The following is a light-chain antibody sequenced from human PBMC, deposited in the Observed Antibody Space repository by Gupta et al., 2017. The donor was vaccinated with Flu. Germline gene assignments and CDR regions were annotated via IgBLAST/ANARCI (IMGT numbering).Light chain of an antibody. V-gene: IGKV3-11*01. CDR1: QSLSKY. CDR2: DAS. J-gene: IGKJ1*01. Sequence: EIVLTQSPATLSLSPGERATLSCRASQSLSKYLAWYQQKPGQAPRLLIYDASNRAAGIPARFSGSGSGTDFTLTISSLEPEDFAVYYCQQRGNWPTFGQGTKIEIK. CDR3: QQRGNWPT.